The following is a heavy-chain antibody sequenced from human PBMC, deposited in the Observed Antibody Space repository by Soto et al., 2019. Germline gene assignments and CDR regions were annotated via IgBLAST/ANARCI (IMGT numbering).Heavy chain of an antibody. J-gene: IGHJ4*02. CDR2: ISYGGTT. D-gene: IGHD4-17*01. CDR1: GDSISSDDYY. CDR3: ARSHDYSDYVFDC. V-gene: IGHV4-30-4*01. Sequence: QVQLQESGPGVVKPSQTLSLTCTVSGDSISSDDYYWRWIRQPPGKGLEWIGYISYGGTTSYNPSLKSPVLFSVDTSKKKFSLKLTSVTAADTAVYYCARSHDYSDYVFDCWGQGTLVTVSS.